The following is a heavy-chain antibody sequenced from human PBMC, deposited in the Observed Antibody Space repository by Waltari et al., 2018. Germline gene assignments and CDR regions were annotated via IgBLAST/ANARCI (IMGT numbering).Heavy chain of an antibody. CDR3: AKDLKGAWTIDY. D-gene: IGHD1-26*01. Sequence: QVHLVESGGGLVQPGGSLRLSCAASVFSFGADAMYWVRQAPGKGLEWVEHIQPDGGDKFYGDSVKGRFSISRDDSRNTLFLQMNSLRDEDTAVYYCAKDLKGAWTIDYWGQGTLVTVSS. CDR1: VFSFGADA. J-gene: IGHJ4*02. CDR2: IQPDGGDK. V-gene: IGHV3-30*02.